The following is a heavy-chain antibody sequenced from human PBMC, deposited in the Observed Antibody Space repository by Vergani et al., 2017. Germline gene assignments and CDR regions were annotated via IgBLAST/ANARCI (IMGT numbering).Heavy chain of an antibody. CDR1: GGTFSSNS. V-gene: IGHV1-69*13. J-gene: IGHJ4*02. CDR3: ARSSGYYSYYFDF. D-gene: IGHD3-22*01. Sequence: QGQLAQSGAAVKKPGSSVKVSCKASGGTFSSNSISWVRQAPGQGLEWMGRIIPIFGTTSYAQKFQGRVTILADESTSTAYMELSSLRSEDTAVYYCARSSGYYSYYFDFGGQGTLVTVSS. CDR2: IIPIFGTT.